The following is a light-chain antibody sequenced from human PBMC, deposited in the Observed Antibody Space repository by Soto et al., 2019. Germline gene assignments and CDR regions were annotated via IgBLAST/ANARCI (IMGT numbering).Light chain of an antibody. Sequence: ETVLTQSPATLSLSPGERATLSCTASQSVGTNLAWFQQKSGQAPRLLIYDASNRATGIPARFSGSGSGTDFTLTISSLEPEDFAVYYCQQRSNGLTFGGGTKVEIK. V-gene: IGKV3-11*01. CDR1: QSVGTN. J-gene: IGKJ4*01. CDR3: QQRSNGLT. CDR2: DAS.